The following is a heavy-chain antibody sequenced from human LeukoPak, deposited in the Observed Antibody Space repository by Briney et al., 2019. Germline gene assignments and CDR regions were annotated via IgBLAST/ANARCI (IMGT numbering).Heavy chain of an antibody. CDR3: ARGRYRSAWYDN. Sequence: FSXYAXXWVRQAPGKGLEYVSAISGNGGSAYYANSVKGRFTIYRDNSKNTLYLHMGSLTIEDMAVYYCARGRYRSAWYDNWGQGTLVXVS. D-gene: IGHD6-19*01. V-gene: IGHV3-64*01. CDR2: ISGNGGSA. J-gene: IGHJ5*02. CDR1: FSXYA.